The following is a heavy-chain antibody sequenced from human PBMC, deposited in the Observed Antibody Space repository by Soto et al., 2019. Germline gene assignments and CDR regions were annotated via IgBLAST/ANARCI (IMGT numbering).Heavy chain of an antibody. Sequence: QVQLQQSGPRLVKPSETLSLTCTVSSGPDRSHNWGWIRQPPGRGLEWIGYVYYTGDTAYNPSLRGRVTISAATSTNDISLTLNSVTAADTAVYYCVRQGIDYLHGLVDVWGQVTTVSVSS. J-gene: IGHJ6*02. CDR1: SGPDRSHN. CDR2: VYYTGDT. D-gene: IGHD4-17*01. V-gene: IGHV4-59*08. CDR3: VRQGIDYLHGLVDV.